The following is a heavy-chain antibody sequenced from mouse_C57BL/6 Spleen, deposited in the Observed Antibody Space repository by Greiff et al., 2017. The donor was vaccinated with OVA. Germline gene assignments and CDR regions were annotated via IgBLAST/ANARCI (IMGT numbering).Heavy chain of an antibody. CDR1: GYSFTGYY. CDR2: INPSTGGT. V-gene: IGHV1-42*01. J-gene: IGHJ3*01. CDR3: ARDTTVVEGAWFAY. D-gene: IGHD1-1*01. Sequence: EVQLKESGPELVKPGASVKISCKASGYSFTGYYMNWVKQSPEKSLEWIGEINPSTGGTTYNQKFKAKATLTVDKSSSTAYMQLKSLTSEDSAVYYCARDTTVVEGAWFAYWGQGTLVTVSA.